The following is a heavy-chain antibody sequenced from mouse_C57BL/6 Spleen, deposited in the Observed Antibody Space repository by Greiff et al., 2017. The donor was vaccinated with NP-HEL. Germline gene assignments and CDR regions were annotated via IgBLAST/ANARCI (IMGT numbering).Heavy chain of an antibody. CDR1: GYSITSGYY. V-gene: IGHV3-6*01. J-gene: IGHJ2*01. CDR2: ISYDGSN. D-gene: IGHD3-2*02. CDR3: ARDQD. Sequence: DVQLQESGPGLVKPSQSLSLTCSVTGYSITSGYYWNWIRQFPGNKLEWMGYISYDGSNNYNPSLKNRISITRDTSKNQFFLKLNSVTTEDTATYYCARDQDWGQGTTLTVSS.